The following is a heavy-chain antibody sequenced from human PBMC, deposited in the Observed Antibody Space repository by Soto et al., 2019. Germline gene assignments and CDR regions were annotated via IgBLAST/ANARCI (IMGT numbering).Heavy chain of an antibody. CDR3: TTDRGGNSYVSRGYYYYGMDV. D-gene: IGHD5-18*01. CDR2: IKSKIDGGTT. J-gene: IGHJ6*02. Sequence: KPGGSLRLSCAASGFTFNNAWMTWVRQAPGRGLEWVGRIKSKIDGGTTDYAAPVKGRFTITRDDSRNTLYLQMNSQRTEDTGVYYCTTDRGGNSYVSRGYYYYGMDVWGQGTTVTVSS. CDR1: GFTFNNAW. V-gene: IGHV3-15*01.